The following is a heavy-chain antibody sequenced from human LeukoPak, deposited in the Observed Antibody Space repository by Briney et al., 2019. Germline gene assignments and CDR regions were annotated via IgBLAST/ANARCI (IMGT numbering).Heavy chain of an antibody. V-gene: IGHV1-69*01. Sequence: GASVKVSCKASGGTFSSYAISWVRQAPGQGLEWMGGIIPIFGTANYAQKFQGRVTITADESTSTAYMELSSLRSEDTAVYYCARDKGALYDSSGYTNWFDPWGQGTLVTVSS. CDR1: GGTFSSYA. J-gene: IGHJ5*02. D-gene: IGHD3-22*01. CDR2: IIPIFGTA. CDR3: ARDKGALYDSSGYTNWFDP.